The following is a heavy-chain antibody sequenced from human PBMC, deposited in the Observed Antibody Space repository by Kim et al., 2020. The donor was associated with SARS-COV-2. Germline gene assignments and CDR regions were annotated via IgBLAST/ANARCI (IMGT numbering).Heavy chain of an antibody. V-gene: IGHV3-15*01. CDR2: IKSKSYGGTT. CDR1: GFTFSNSS. CDR3: TTGVVGRVWDRLRLNY. Sequence: GGSLRLSCAASGFTFSNSSMRWVRQAPGKGLEWVGRIKSKSYGGTTDYAAPVKGRFTISRDDSKNMPYLQMNSLKTEDTAVYYCTTGVVGRVWDRLRLNYWGQGTLVSVSS. J-gene: IGHJ4*02. D-gene: IGHD3-16*01.